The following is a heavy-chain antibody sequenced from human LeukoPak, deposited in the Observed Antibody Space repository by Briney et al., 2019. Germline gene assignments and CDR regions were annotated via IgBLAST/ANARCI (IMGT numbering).Heavy chain of an antibody. CDR3: TRGPLPAPGIADY. Sequence: GGSLRLSCAASGFTFSGAWIHWVRQVPGKGLMWVSGISHDATMTEYTDSVKGRFTISRDNDKKTVYLRMNSLRAEDTAVYYCTRGPLPAPGIADYWGQGTLVSVSS. V-gene: IGHV3-74*03. J-gene: IGHJ4*02. CDR2: ISHDATMT. CDR1: GFTFSGAW. D-gene: IGHD6-13*01.